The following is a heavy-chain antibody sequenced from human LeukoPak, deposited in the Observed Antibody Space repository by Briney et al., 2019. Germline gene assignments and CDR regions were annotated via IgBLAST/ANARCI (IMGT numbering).Heavy chain of an antibody. CDR3: ARGTARITMVRGVIFPFGY. Sequence: GGSLRLSCAASGFTFSDYYMSWIRQAPGKGLEWVSYISSSGSTIYYADSVKGRFTISRDNAKNSLYLQMNSLRAEDTAVYYCARGTARITMVRGVIFPFGYWGQGTLVTVSS. CDR2: ISSSGSTI. CDR1: GFTFSDYY. J-gene: IGHJ4*02. V-gene: IGHV3-11*01. D-gene: IGHD3-10*01.